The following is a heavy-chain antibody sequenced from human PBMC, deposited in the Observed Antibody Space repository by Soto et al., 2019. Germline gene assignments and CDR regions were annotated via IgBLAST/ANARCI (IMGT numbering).Heavy chain of an antibody. Sequence: QVQLVESGGGVVQPGRSLRLSCAASGLTFSRYGMHWVRQAPGKGLEWVAVIWSDGSTKDYADSVKGRFTISRDDSKNTLYLQMDSLRAEDTAVYYCATDEGGRTFDYWGQGTLVTVSS. D-gene: IGHD6-25*01. J-gene: IGHJ4*02. CDR3: ATDEGGRTFDY. V-gene: IGHV3-33*01. CDR1: GLTFSRYG. CDR2: IWSDGSTK.